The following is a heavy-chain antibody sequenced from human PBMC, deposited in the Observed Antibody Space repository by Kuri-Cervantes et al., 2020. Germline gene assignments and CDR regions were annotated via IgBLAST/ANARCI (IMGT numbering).Heavy chain of an antibody. J-gene: IGHJ6*02. Sequence: SLKISCAASGFTFDDYAMHRVRQAPGKGLEWVSGISWNSGSIGYADSVKGRFTISRDNAKSSLYLQMNSLRAEDTALYYCAKGVVVTRYGMDVWGQGTTVTVSS. CDR2: ISWNSGSI. CDR1: GFTFDDYA. CDR3: AKGVVVTRYGMDV. D-gene: IGHD3-22*01. V-gene: IGHV3-9*01.